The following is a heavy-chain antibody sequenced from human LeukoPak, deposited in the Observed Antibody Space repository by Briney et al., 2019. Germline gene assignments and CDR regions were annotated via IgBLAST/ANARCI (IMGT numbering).Heavy chain of an antibody. CDR2: IYNSGST. J-gene: IGHJ4*02. V-gene: IGHV4-59*01. D-gene: IGHD3-10*01. Sequence: PSENLSLTCTVYGGSISSYYWSWLRQPQGKGLKGIGYIYNSGSTNYNTSLKGRTTISVESTRNAFILMLSFVTAAAAAVYCLAREKSGSHLFDYWGQGTLVPVSS. CDR1: GGSISSYY. CDR3: AREKSGSHLFDY.